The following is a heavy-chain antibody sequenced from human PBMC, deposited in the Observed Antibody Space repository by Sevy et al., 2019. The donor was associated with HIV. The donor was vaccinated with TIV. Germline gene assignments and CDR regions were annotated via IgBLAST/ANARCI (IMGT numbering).Heavy chain of an antibody. CDR3: ARTRVLAVYGSGSYYNRFDY. CDR2: INHSGST. D-gene: IGHD3-10*01. V-gene: IGHV4-34*01. J-gene: IGHJ4*02. CDR1: GGSFSGYY. Sequence: SETLSLTCAVYGGSFSGYYWSWIRQPPGKGLEWIGEINHSGSTNYNPSLKSRVTISVDTSKNQFSLKLSSVTAADTALYYCARTRVLAVYGSGSYYNRFDYWGQGTLVTVSS.